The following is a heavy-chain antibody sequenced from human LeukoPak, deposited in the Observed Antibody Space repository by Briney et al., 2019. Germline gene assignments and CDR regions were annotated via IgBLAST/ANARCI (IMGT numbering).Heavy chain of an antibody. J-gene: IGHJ4*02. CDR2: INWNGGST. CDR3: WRHVSSGSFDY. Sequence: GGSLRLSCAASGFTFDDYGMNWVRQAPGRGLERVCGINWNGGSTGYADSVKGRFTISRDNAKNSLYLQMNSLRAVDTALYYCWRHVSSGSFDYWGQGTLVTVSS. CDR1: GFTFDDYG. D-gene: IGHD5-18*01. V-gene: IGHV3-20*04.